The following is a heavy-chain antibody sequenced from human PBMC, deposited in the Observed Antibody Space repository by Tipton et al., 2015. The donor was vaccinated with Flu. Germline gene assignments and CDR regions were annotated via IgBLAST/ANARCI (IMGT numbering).Heavy chain of an antibody. CDR3: ASENVRSGRYFVY. D-gene: IGHD1-1*01. CDR1: GGSISSGVYY. V-gene: IGHV4-30-4*01. CDR2: IYYSGST. J-gene: IGHJ4*02. Sequence: TLSLTCTVSGGSISSGVYYWSWIRQPPGKGLGWIGYIYYSGSTYYNPSLKSRVTISVDTSKNQFSLKLSSVTAADTAVYYCASENVRSGRYFVYWGQGTLVTVSS.